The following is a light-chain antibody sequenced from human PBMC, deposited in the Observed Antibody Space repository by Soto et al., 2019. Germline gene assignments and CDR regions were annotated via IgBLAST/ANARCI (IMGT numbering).Light chain of an antibody. CDR1: QGFSSY. CDR3: QQRSNWPPVT. CDR2: DAS. V-gene: IGKV3-11*01. Sequence: EIVLTQSPATLSLSPGERATLSCRASQGFSSYLAWYQQKPGQAPRLLFYDASNRATGIPARFSGSGSGTDFTLTISSLEPEDFAIYYCQQRSNWPPVTFGGGTKVEIK. J-gene: IGKJ4*01.